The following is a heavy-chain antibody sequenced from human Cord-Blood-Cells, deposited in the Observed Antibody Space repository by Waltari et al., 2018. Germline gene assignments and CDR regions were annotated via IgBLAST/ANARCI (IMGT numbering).Heavy chain of an antibody. J-gene: IGHJ4*02. CDR2: ISDDGSNK. V-gene: IGHV3-30*04. Sequence: QVQLVESGGGVVQPGRSLRLSCAASGFTFSSYAMHWVRQAPGKGLEWVAVISDDGSNKYYADSVKGRFTISRDNSKNTLYLQMNSLRAEDTAVYYCARGDGDLDYWGQGTLVTVSS. CDR1: GFTFSSYA. CDR3: ARGDGDLDY. D-gene: IGHD7-27*01.